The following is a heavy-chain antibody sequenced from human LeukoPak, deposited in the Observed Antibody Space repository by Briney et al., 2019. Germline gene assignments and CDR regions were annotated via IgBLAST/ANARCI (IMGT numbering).Heavy chain of an antibody. J-gene: IGHJ4*02. CDR1: GGSISSGGYS. D-gene: IGHD2-15*01. V-gene: IGHV4-30-2*01. CDR3: ARGPRIGPIDY. CDR2: IYHSGST. Sequence: SQTLSLTCAVSGGSISSGGYSWSWIRQPPGKGLEWIGYIYHSGSTYYNPSLKSRVTISVDRSKNQFSLKLVSVTAADTAGYYCARGPRIGPIDYWGQGTLATDPS.